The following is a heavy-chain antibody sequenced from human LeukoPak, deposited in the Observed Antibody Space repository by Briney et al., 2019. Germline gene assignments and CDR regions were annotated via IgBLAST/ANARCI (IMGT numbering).Heavy chain of an antibody. CDR2: IYHSGST. V-gene: IGHV4-38-2*02. CDR3: ARESLYGVVDY. D-gene: IGHD4-17*01. Sequence: SETLSLTCTVSGYSISSGYYWGWIRPPPGKGLEWIGSIYHSGSTYYNPSLKSRVTTSVDTSKNQFSLKLSSVTAADTAVYYCARESLYGVVDYWGQGTLVTVSS. CDR1: GYSISSGYY. J-gene: IGHJ4*02.